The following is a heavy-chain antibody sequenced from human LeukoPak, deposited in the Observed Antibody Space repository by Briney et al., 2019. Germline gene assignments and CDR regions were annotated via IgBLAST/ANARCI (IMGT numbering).Heavy chain of an antibody. CDR1: GFTFSSYG. CDR2: ISGSGGST. V-gene: IGHV3-23*01. CDR3: ARGVPKTSYYYYYMDV. J-gene: IGHJ6*03. D-gene: IGHD4-11*01. Sequence: GGSLRLSCTASGFTFSSYGMSWVRQAPGKGLEWVSAISGSGGSTYYADSVKGRFTISRDNAKNSLYLQMNSLRAEDTAVYYCARGVPKTSYYYYYMDVWGKGTTVTVSS.